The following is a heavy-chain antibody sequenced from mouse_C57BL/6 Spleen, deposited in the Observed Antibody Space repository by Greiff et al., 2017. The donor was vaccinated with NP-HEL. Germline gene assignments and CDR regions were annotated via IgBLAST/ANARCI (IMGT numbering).Heavy chain of an antibody. V-gene: IGHV1-22*01. D-gene: IGHD1-1*01. CDR1: GYTFTDYN. J-gene: IGHJ4*01. Sequence: VQLQQSGPELVKPGASVKMSCKASGYTFTDYNMHWVKQSHGKSLGWIGYINPNNGGTSYNQKFKGKATLTVNKSSSTAYMELRSLTSEDSAVYYCARHGSSFYYAMDYWGQGTSVTVSS. CDR3: ARHGSSFYYAMDY. CDR2: INPNNGGT.